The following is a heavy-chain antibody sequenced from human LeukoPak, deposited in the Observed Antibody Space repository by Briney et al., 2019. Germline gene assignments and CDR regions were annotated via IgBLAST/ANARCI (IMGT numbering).Heavy chain of an antibody. CDR2: SSAYNDNS. CDR3: ARERQLIRGDY. CDR1: GYTFTSYS. J-gene: IGHJ4*02. Sequence: ASMKVCRTGSGYTFTSYSIDWVRETPAQGLEWMGWSSAYNDNSHYTQKFQGRVTIATDTYTITAYMERRSLRSDDMSVYDCARERQLIRGDYWGQGTLVTVSS. V-gene: IGHV1-18*03. D-gene: IGHD6-13*01.